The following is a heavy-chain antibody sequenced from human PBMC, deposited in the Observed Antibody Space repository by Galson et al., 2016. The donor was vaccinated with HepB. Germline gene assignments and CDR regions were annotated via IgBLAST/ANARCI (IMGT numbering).Heavy chain of an antibody. J-gene: IGHJ4*02. D-gene: IGHD3-16*01. CDR3: ARDLGSSNYEYYFDY. CDR1: GFNFTSYS. CDR2: ISFTGIYT. V-gene: IGHV3-21*01. Sequence: SLRLSCAASGFNFTSYSFNWVRQAPGKGLEWISYISFTGIYTNHADSVRGRFTISRDNAKNSLYLQVNSLRAEDTAVYFCARDLGSSNYEYYFDYWGQGALVTVSS.